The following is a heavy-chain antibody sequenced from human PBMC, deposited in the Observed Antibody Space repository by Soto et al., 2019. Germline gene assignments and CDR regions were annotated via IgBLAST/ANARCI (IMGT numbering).Heavy chain of an antibody. V-gene: IGHV4-31*03. CDR1: GGSISSGGYY. CDR2: IYYSGST. J-gene: IGHJ4*02. Sequence: QVQLQESGPGLVKPSQTLSLTCTVSGGSISSGGYYWSWIRQHPGKGLEWIGYIYYSGSTYYNPSLKSRVTLSVDTSKNQFSLKLSSVTAADTAVYYCARDGGLIAGSPRLFFDYWGQGTLVTVSS. CDR3: ARDGGLIAGSPRLFFDY. D-gene: IGHD6-13*01.